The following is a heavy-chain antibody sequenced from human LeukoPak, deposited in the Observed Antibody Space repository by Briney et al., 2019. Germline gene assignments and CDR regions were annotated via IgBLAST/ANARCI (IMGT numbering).Heavy chain of an antibody. V-gene: IGHV3-53*01. Sequence: PGGSLRLSCAASGFTVSSNYMSWVRQAPGKGLEWVSVIYSGGSTYYADSVKGRFTISRDNAKNSLYLQMNSLRAEDTAIYYCARTNIGYSYGPNWFDPWGQGTLVTVSS. J-gene: IGHJ5*02. CDR1: GFTVSSNY. CDR2: IYSGGST. CDR3: ARTNIGYSYGPNWFDP. D-gene: IGHD5-18*01.